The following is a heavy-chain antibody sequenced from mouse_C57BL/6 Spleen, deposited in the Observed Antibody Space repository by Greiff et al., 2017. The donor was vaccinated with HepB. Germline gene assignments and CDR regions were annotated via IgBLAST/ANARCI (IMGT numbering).Heavy chain of an antibody. Sequence: QVTLKECGPGILQSSQTLSLTCSFSGFSLSTSGMGVSWIRQPSGKGLEWLAHIYWDDDKRYNPSLKSRLTISKDTSRNQVFLKITSVDTADTATYYCARRDSAGPFAYWGQGTLVTVSA. D-gene: IGHD3-2*02. CDR2: IYWDDDK. CDR3: ARRDSAGPFAY. CDR1: GFSLSTSGMG. V-gene: IGHV8-12*01. J-gene: IGHJ3*01.